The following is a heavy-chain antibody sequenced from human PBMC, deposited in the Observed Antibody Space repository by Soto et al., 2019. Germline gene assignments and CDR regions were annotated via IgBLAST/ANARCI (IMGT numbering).Heavy chain of an antibody. J-gene: IGHJ6*02. Sequence: QVQLVESGGGVVQPGTSLRLSCVASGFGFNFFGIHWVRQAPGKGLEWVAGISGDATRIYYAEDLKGRVTISRANSENTLYLQMNSLRPEDPALYYRARDTDAGGFVMDVWGQGTTVIV. V-gene: IGHV3-30*03. D-gene: IGHD2-8*02. CDR3: ARDTDAGGFVMDV. CDR1: GFGFNFFG. CDR2: ISGDATRI.